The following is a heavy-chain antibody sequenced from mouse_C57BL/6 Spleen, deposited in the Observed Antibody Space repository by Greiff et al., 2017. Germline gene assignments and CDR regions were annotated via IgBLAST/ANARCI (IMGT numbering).Heavy chain of an antibody. CDR3: TRSGAQATSYYAMDY. V-gene: IGHV1-15*01. CDR1: GYTFTDYE. J-gene: IGHJ4*01. CDR2: IDPETGGI. D-gene: IGHD3-2*02. Sequence: VQLLESGAELVRPGASVTLSCTASGYTFTDYEMHWVKQTPVHGLEWIGAIDPETGGIAYKQKFKGKAILTADKSSSTAYMELRSLTSEDSAVYDCTRSGAQATSYYAMDYWGQGTSVTVSS.